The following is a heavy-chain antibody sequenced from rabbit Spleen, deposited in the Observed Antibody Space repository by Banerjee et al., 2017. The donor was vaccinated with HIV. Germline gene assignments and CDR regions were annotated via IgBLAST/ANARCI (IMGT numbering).Heavy chain of an antibody. J-gene: IGHJ6*01. Sequence: QEQLEESGGDLVKPGASLTLTCIASGVSFSDDSYICWVRQAPGKGLEWIACIDTGSSGFTYFASWAKGRFTISKTSSTTVTLQMTSLTAADTATYFCARDTSSSFSSYGMDLWGQGTLVTVS. V-gene: IGHV1S45*01. D-gene: IGHD1-1*01. CDR3: ARDTSSSFSSYGMDL. CDR2: IDTGSSGFT. CDR1: GVSFSDDSY.